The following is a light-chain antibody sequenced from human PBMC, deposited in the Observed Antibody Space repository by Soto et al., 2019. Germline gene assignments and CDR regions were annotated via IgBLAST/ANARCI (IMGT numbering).Light chain of an antibody. Sequence: QAVVTQPPSVSGAPGQRVTISCTGSSSNIGAGYDVHWYQQLPGTAPKLLIYGNSNRPSGVPDRFSGSKSGTSASLAITGLQAEDEADYYCQSYDSSPEGVVFGGGTKVTVL. CDR1: SSNIGAGYD. CDR2: GNS. CDR3: QSYDSSPEGVV. V-gene: IGLV1-40*01. J-gene: IGLJ2*01.